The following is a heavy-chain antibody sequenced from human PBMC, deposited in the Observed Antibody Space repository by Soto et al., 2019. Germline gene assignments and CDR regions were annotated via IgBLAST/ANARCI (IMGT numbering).Heavy chain of an antibody. D-gene: IGHD3-10*01. V-gene: IGHV4-39*07. Sequence: SVTMPLTCTVSGGSISNTVYYWARVRQPPGKGLDWNGAIYYLGSTYYNSTLKSRVTISVDTSKNQFSLKLSSVPAAGTALYYGGRRRGGDFFDCLGQGTLVTVSS. J-gene: IGHJ4*02. CDR1: GGSISNTVYY. CDR3: GRRRGGDFFDC. CDR2: IYYLGST.